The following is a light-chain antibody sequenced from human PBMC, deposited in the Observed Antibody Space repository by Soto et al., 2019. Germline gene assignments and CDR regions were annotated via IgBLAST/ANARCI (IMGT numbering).Light chain of an antibody. CDR1: ISDVGGYNF. V-gene: IGLV2-14*03. J-gene: IGLJ1*01. Sequence: QSALTQPASVSGSPGQSITISCTGTISDVGGYNFVSWYQQYPGKAPKLMICDVSNRPSGVSNRFSGSKSGNTASLTISGLQAEDEADYSCSSFTGSNYVVGTGTKRTVL. CDR3: SSFTGSNYV. CDR2: DVS.